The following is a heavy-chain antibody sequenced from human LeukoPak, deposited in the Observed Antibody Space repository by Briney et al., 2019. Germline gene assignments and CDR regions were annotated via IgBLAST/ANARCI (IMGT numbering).Heavy chain of an antibody. CDR2: ISSGTSYI. Sequence: GGSLRLSCAASGFTFSSYSMNWVRQAPGKGLEWVSSISSGTSYIYYADSVKGRFTISRDNSNNMVYLQMDSLRTDDTALYYCVRRDIYTTSSWGAFDIWGQGTLVTVSS. D-gene: IGHD6-6*01. J-gene: IGHJ3*02. CDR3: VRRDIYTTSSWGAFDI. CDR1: GFTFSSYS. V-gene: IGHV3-21*04.